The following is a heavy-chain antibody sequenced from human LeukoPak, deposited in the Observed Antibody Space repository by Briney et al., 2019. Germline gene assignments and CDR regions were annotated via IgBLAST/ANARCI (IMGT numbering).Heavy chain of an antibody. D-gene: IGHD6-19*01. Sequence: SETLSLTCTVSGGSISSYYWSWIRQPPGKGLEWIGYIYYSGSTNYNPSLKSRVTISVDTSKNQFSLKLSSVTAADTAVYYCARHNLQQWLVRGVYYFDYWGQGTLVTVSS. J-gene: IGHJ4*02. CDR1: GGSISSYY. V-gene: IGHV4-59*08. CDR2: IYYSGST. CDR3: ARHNLQQWLVRGVYYFDY.